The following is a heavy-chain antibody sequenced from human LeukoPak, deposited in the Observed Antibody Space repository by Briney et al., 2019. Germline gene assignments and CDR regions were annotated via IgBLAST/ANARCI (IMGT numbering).Heavy chain of an antibody. CDR1: GYTFTSYY. CDR3: ARGTADFWSGYSSHFDY. D-gene: IGHD3-3*01. Sequence: ASVKVSCKASGYTFTSYYMHWVRQAPGQGLEWMGIINPSGGSTSYAQKFQGRVTMTRDTSTSTVYMEVSSLRSEDTAVYYCARGTADFWSGYSSHFDYWGQGTLVTVSS. CDR2: INPSGGST. J-gene: IGHJ4*02. V-gene: IGHV1-46*01.